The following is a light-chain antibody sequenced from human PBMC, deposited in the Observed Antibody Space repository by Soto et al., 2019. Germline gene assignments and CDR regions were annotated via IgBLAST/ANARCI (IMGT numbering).Light chain of an antibody. Sequence: EIVMTQSPATLSLSPGERATLSCRASQSVSSSYLSWYQQKPGQAPRLLIYGASTRATGIPARFSGSGSWTDFTLTISSLQPEDFAVYYCQQDYNLLTFGGGTQVEIK. J-gene: IGKJ4*01. CDR2: GAS. V-gene: IGKV3D-7*01. CDR3: QQDYNLLT. CDR1: QSVSSSY.